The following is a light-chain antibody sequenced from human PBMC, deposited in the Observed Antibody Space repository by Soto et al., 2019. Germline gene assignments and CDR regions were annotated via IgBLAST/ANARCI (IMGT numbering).Light chain of an antibody. CDR1: QGISTY. J-gene: IGKJ1*01. CDR3: QQSYSTTWT. Sequence: DIQMTQSPSSLSASVGDRVTITWRASQGISTYLNWYQQKPGKAPKLLIYAASSLQSGVPSRFSGSGSETDFTLTISSLQPEDFATYSCQQSYSTTWTFGQGTKVDNK. CDR2: AAS. V-gene: IGKV1-39*01.